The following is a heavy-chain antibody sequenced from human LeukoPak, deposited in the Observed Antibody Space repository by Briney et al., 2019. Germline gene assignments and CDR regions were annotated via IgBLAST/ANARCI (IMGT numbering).Heavy chain of an antibody. CDR2: IYFSGST. Sequence: PSDTLSLTCTVSGVSISTNALFWGWIRQPPGKGLEWIASIYFSGSTYYNPSMKSRATISVDMPRNQFSLRLSSVTAEETAMYYCVKSTSSSWYPRFDSWGQGTLVPVSS. CDR1: GVSISTNALF. CDR3: VKSTSSSWYPRFDS. V-gene: IGHV4-39*01. D-gene: IGHD6-13*01. J-gene: IGHJ5*01.